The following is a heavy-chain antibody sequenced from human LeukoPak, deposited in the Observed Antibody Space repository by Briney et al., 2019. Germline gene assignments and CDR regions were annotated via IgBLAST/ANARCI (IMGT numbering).Heavy chain of an antibody. CDR3: ARASFVVVVPAATDIDY. Sequence: ASVKVSCKASGYTFTSYAMNWVRQAPGQGLEWMGWINTNTGNPTYAQGFTGRFVFSLDTSVSTAYLQISSLKAEDTAVYYCARASFVVVVPAATDIDYWGQGTPVTVSS. V-gene: IGHV7-4-1*02. CDR1: GYTFTSYA. J-gene: IGHJ4*02. CDR2: INTNTGNP. D-gene: IGHD2-2*01.